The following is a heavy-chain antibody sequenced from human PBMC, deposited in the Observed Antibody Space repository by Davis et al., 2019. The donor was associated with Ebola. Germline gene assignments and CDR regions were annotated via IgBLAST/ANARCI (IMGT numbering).Heavy chain of an antibody. V-gene: IGHV3-30*04. Sequence: GESLKISCAASGFTFSTYSLHWVRQAPGKGLEWVALISHDGGNKYYADSVKGRFTISRDNSRDTLYLQMNSLRTDDTALYYCTRDLTYGGLLGPGDYWGQGALVTVSS. D-gene: IGHD4/OR15-4a*01. CDR3: TRDLTYGGLLGPGDY. CDR1: GFTFSTYS. CDR2: ISHDGGNK. J-gene: IGHJ4*02.